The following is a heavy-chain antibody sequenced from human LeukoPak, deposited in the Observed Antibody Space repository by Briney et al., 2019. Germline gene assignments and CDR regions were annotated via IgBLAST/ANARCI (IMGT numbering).Heavy chain of an antibody. Sequence: ASVKVSCKASGYTFTGYYMHWVRQAPGQGLEWMGRINPNSGGTNYAQKFQGRVTMTRDTSISTAYMELGRLRSDDTAVYYCARGLGYCSSTSCYYYYYYMDVWGKGTTVTVSS. CDR2: INPNSGGT. J-gene: IGHJ6*03. CDR3: ARGLGYCSSTSCYYYYYYMDV. V-gene: IGHV1-2*06. D-gene: IGHD2-2*01. CDR1: GYTFTGYY.